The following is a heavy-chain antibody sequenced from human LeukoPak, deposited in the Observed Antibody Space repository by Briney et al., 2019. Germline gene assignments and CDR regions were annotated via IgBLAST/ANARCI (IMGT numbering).Heavy chain of an antibody. D-gene: IGHD6-19*01. J-gene: IGHJ4*02. CDR2: IKQDGSEK. V-gene: IGHV3-7*01. CDR1: GFTFSSYW. CDR3: ARGPGSGWYGGAFDY. Sequence: GGSLRLSCAASGFTFSSYWMSWVRQAPGKGLEWVANIKQDGSEKYYVDFVKGRFTISRDNAKNSLYLQMNSLRAEDTAVYYCARGPGSGWYGGAFDYWGQGTLVTVSS.